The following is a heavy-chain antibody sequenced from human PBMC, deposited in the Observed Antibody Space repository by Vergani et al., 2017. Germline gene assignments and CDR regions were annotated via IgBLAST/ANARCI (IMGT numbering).Heavy chain of an antibody. V-gene: IGHV3-23*04. CDR1: GFTFSSYG. D-gene: IGHD1-7*01. J-gene: IGHJ5*02. Sequence: VQLVESGGGVVQPGGSLRLSCAASGFTFSSYGMHWVRQPPGKGLEWVSAISGSGGSTYYADSVKGRFTISRDNSKNTLYLQMNSLRAEDTAVYYCAKSNWNYLLYNWFDPWGQGTLVTVSS. CDR2: ISGSGGST. CDR3: AKSNWNYLLYNWFDP.